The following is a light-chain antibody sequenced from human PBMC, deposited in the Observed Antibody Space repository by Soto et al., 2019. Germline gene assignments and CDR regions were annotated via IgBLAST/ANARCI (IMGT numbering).Light chain of an antibody. V-gene: IGKV3-20*01. CDR3: QQYGSSGT. Sequence: EIVLTQSPGTRSLSPGERATLSWRASQSVSNNYLALYQQKPGQAPRLLIYGASNRATGIPDRFSGSGSGTDFPLPISRMEPEDFAVYDCQQYGSSGTFGQGTKVDIK. J-gene: IGKJ1*01. CDR2: GAS. CDR1: QSVSNNY.